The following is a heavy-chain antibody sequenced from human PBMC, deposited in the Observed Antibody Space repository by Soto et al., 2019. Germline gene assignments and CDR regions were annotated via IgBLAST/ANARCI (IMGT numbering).Heavy chain of an antibody. J-gene: IGHJ5*02. CDR1: GYTFSTYG. Sequence: ASVKVSCKASGYTFSTYGLSWVRQAPGQGLEWMGWISAYNGNTNYAQKLQGRVTMTTDTSTSTAYMELRSLRSDDTAVYYCARDLVFYSSGFDPWGQGTLVTVSS. D-gene: IGHD2-15*01. V-gene: IGHV1-18*01. CDR3: ARDLVFYSSGFDP. CDR2: ISAYNGNT.